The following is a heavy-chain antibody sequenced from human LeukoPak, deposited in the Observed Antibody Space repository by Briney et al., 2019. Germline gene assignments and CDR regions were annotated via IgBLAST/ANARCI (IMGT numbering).Heavy chain of an antibody. J-gene: IGHJ4*02. Sequence: PGGSLRLSCTVSGFTVSSNSMSWVRQAPGKGLEWVSFIYSDNTHYSDSVKGRFTISRDNSKNTLYLQMNSLRAEDTAVYYCAKDRALYSSGWTPGYWGQGTLVTVSS. D-gene: IGHD6-19*01. V-gene: IGHV3-66*03. CDR1: GFTVSSNS. CDR2: IYSDNT. CDR3: AKDRALYSSGWTPGY.